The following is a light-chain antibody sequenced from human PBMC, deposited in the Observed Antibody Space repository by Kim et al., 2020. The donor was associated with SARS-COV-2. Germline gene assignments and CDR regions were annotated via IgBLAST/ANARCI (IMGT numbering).Light chain of an antibody. J-gene: IGKJ1*01. CDR3: QQYDNSRT. Sequence: EIVLTQSPGTLSLSPGERATLSCRASQSVSSSYLAWYQQKPGQAPRLLIYRASSRATGIPYRFSGSGSGTDFTLTISRLEPEDFAVYYCQQYDNSRTFGQGTKVDIK. CDR2: RAS. V-gene: IGKV3-20*01. CDR1: QSVSSSY.